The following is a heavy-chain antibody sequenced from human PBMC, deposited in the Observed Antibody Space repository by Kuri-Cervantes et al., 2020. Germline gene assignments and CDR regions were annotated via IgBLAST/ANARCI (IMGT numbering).Heavy chain of an antibody. CDR2: INTDGTTI. V-gene: IGHV3-74*01. D-gene: IGHD1-26*01. CDR1: GFTFSSYW. CDR3: ARGASGSYYQDY. J-gene: IGHJ4*02. Sequence: ESLKISCAATGFTFSSYWMHWVRHAPGKGLMWVSRINTDGTTINYADSVKGRFTISRDNAKNTVYLQMNSMRGEDTAVYYCARGASGSYYQDYWGQGTLVTVSS.